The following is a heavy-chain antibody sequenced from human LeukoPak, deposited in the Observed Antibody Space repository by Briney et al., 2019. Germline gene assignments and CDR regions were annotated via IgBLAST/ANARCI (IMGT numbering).Heavy chain of an antibody. D-gene: IGHD3-3*01. Sequence: SETLSLTCAVYGGSFSGYYWSWIRQPPGKGLERIGEINHSGSTNYNPSLKSRVTISVDTSKNQFSLKLSSVTAADTAVYYCARERILAEIGIDFWGQGILVTVSS. J-gene: IGHJ4*02. CDR1: GGSFSGYY. CDR2: INHSGST. CDR3: ARERILAEIGIDF. V-gene: IGHV4-34*01.